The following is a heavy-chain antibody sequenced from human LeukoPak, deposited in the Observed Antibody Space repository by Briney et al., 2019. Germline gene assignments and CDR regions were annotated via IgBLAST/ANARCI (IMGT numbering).Heavy chain of an antibody. CDR2: INHSGST. Sequence: SETLSLTCAVYGGSFSGYYWSWIRQPPGKGLEWIGEINHSGSTNYNPSLKSRVTISVDTSKNQFSLKLSSVTAADTAVYYCARVGAYCSGGSCYGYYYCYMDVWGKGTTVTVSS. CDR1: GGSFSGYY. D-gene: IGHD2-15*01. CDR3: ARVGAYCSGGSCYGYYYCYMDV. J-gene: IGHJ6*03. V-gene: IGHV4-34*01.